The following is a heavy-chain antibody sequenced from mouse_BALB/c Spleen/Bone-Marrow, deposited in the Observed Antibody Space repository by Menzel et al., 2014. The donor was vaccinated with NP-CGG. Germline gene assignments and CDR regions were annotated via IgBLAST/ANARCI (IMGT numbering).Heavy chain of an antibody. J-gene: IGHJ1*01. Sequence: QVQLQQPGAELVKPGASVKLSCKASGYTFSSYYMYWVKQRPGQGLEWIGEINPSNGGTKFNEKFKSKATLTVDKSSSTAYMQLSSLTSEDSAVYYCTGSNYGYWYFDVWGAGTAVTVSS. CDR2: INPSNGGT. D-gene: IGHD1-1*01. CDR1: GYTFSSYY. CDR3: TGSNYGYWYFDV. V-gene: IGHV1S16*01.